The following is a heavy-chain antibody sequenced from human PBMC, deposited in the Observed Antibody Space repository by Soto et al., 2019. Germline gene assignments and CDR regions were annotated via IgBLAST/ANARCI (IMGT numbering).Heavy chain of an antibody. V-gene: IGHV3-33*01. D-gene: IGHD1-26*01. Sequence: GGSLRLSCAASGFTFSSYGMHWVRQAPGKGLEWVAVIWYDGSNKYYADSVKGRFTISRDNSKNTLYLQMNSLRAEDTAVYYCARDALGRFLNPTCGMDVWGQGTTVTVSS. J-gene: IGHJ6*02. CDR1: GFTFSSYG. CDR2: IWYDGSNK. CDR3: ARDALGRFLNPTCGMDV.